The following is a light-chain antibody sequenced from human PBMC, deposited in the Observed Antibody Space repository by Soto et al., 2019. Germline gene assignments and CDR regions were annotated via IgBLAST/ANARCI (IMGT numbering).Light chain of an antibody. Sequence: QSALTQPPSASGSPGQSVTISCTGTSSDVGAYNYVSWYQQHPGKAPKLLLYQVTKRPSGVPDRFSASKSGNTASLTVSGLQAEDEADNYCSSNAGITFYVFGTGTKLTVL. V-gene: IGLV2-8*01. CDR2: QVT. CDR3: SSNAGITFYV. J-gene: IGLJ1*01. CDR1: SSDVGAYNY.